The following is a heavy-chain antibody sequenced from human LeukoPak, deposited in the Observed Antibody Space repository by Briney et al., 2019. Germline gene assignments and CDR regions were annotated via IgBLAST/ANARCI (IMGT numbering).Heavy chain of an antibody. CDR1: GGSISSYY. Sequence: KSSETLSLTCTVSGGSISSYYWSWIRQPPGKGLEWIGYIYYSGSSNYNPSLKSRVTISVGTSKNQFSLKLSSVTAADTAVYYCARYYYGSGSYYPPHPYFDYWGQGTLVTVSS. V-gene: IGHV4-59*08. CDR3: ARYYYGSGSYYPPHPYFDY. D-gene: IGHD3-10*01. CDR2: IYYSGSS. J-gene: IGHJ4*02.